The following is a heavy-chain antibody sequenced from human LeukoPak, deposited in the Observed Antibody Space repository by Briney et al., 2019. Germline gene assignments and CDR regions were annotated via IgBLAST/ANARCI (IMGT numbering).Heavy chain of an antibody. V-gene: IGHV3-66*04. CDR2: IYSGGST. J-gene: IGHJ4*02. D-gene: IGHD3/OR15-3a*01. Sequence: RGGSLRLSCAASGFTVSSNYMSWVRQAPGKGLEWVSVIYSGGSTYYADSGKGRFTISRDNSKNTLYLQMNSLRAEDTAVYYCARQTGSGLFILPGGQGTLVTVSS. CDR1: GFTVSSNY. CDR3: ARQTGSGLFILP.